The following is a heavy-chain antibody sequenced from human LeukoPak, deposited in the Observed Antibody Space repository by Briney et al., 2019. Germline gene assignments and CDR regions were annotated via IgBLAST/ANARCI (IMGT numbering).Heavy chain of an antibody. CDR2: INHSGST. Sequence: SETLSLIRAFYGGSFKVYYWSWTPQPPGKGLVWMGEINHSGSTNYNPTLKSRVAISVDTSKNQYSLKLSSVTAADTAVYYCARGRNRGVTTQFDSWGERKQVT. J-gene: IGHJ4*02. D-gene: IGHD1-14*01. V-gene: IGHV4-34*01. CDR1: GGSFKVYY. CDR3: ARGRNRGVTTQFDS.